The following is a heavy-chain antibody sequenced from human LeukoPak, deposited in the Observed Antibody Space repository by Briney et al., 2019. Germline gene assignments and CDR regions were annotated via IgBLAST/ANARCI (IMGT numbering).Heavy chain of an antibody. D-gene: IGHD6-19*01. V-gene: IGHV4-39*07. CDR2: MYYSGST. CDR1: RGCISSSSYY. CDR3: ASIIAVPGLIDY. J-gene: IGHJ4*02. Sequence: PSETLSLTCTVSRGCISSSSYYWGCIRQPPGRGLAWMGWMYYSGSTYSHQSLKSRVTISVDTSKNQFSLKLSSVTAADTAAYYCASIIAVPGLIDYWGQGTLVTVSS.